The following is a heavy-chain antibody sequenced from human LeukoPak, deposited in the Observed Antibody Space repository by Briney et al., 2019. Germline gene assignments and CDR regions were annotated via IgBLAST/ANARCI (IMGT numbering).Heavy chain of an antibody. CDR1: GYTFTGYY. CDR3: ARGPYYYDSSGYYLDDAFDI. J-gene: IGHJ3*02. Sequence: ASVKVSCKASGYTFTGYYMHWVRQAPGQGLEWMGWMNPNSGNTGYAQKFQGRVTMTRNTSISTAYMELSSLRSEDTAVYYCARGPYYYDSSGYYLDDAFDIWGQGTMVTVSS. D-gene: IGHD3-22*01. V-gene: IGHV1-8*02. CDR2: MNPNSGNT.